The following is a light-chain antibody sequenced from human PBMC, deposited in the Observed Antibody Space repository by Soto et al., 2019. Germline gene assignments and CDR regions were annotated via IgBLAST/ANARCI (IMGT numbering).Light chain of an antibody. CDR3: QQFGSSPGFT. Sequence: EIVLTQSPGTLSLSPGERATLSCRASQSINNRYLAWYQQKPGQAPRLLIYAASSRATGIPDRFSGSGSGTYFTLTSSRLEPEDFAVYYCQQFGSSPGFTFGPGTKVDIK. CDR1: QSINNRY. V-gene: IGKV3-20*01. CDR2: AAS. J-gene: IGKJ3*01.